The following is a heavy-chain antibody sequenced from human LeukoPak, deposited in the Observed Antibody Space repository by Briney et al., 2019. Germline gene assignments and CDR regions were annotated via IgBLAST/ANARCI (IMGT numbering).Heavy chain of an antibody. J-gene: IGHJ3*02. CDR3: ARRSYEGSTSAFDI. CDR2: IYPGDSDT. D-gene: IGHD2/OR15-2a*01. V-gene: IGHV5-51*01. CDR1: GYNFASYW. Sequence: LGGSLEISWRCSGYNFASYWFGGGRHLPGKGLEGIGVIYPGDSDTRYSPSFEGQVTISGDKSTSSAFLQWRSLRASDTAMYYCARRSYEGSTSAFDIWGQGTMVIVSA.